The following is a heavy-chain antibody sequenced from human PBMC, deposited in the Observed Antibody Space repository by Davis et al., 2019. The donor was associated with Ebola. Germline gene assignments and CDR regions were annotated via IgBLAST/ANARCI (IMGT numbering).Heavy chain of an antibody. CDR3: ARLKWRKAYYVAPDV. V-gene: IGHV4-34*01. D-gene: IGHD3-10*02. CDR2: ITHSGST. J-gene: IGHJ6*04. Sequence: PSETLSLTCAVYGGSLNNYYWNWIRQPPGKGLEWIGEITHSGSTNYKPSLKSRVTISVDTSKNQFSLRLRSVTAADTAIYYCARLKWRKAYYVAPDVWGRGTTVTVSS. CDR1: GGSLNNYY.